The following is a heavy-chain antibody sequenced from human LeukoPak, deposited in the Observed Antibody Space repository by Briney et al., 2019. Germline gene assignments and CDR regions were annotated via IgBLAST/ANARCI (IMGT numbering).Heavy chain of an antibody. CDR1: GFTFSSYA. D-gene: IGHD1-26*01. J-gene: IGHJ6*03. V-gene: IGHV3-23*01. CDR2: ISGSGGST. CDR3: AREALYSGSYYYYYMDV. Sequence: PGGSLRLSCAASGFTFSSYAMSWVRQAPGKGLEWVSAISGSGGSTYYADSVKGRFTISRDNSKNTLYLQMNSLRAEDTAVYYCAREALYSGSYYYYYMDVWGKGTTVTISS.